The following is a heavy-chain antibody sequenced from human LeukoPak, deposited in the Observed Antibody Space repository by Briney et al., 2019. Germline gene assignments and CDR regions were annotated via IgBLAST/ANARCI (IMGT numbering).Heavy chain of an antibody. D-gene: IGHD2-2*01. CDR3: ASSYCSSTSCHDYYYYGMDV. J-gene: IGHJ6*02. V-gene: IGHV1-46*01. CDR1: GYTFTSYY. CDR2: INPSGGST. Sequence: ASVKVSCKASGYTFTSYYMHWVRQAPGQGLEWMGIINPSGGSTSYAQKFQGRVTMTRDTSTSTVYMELSSLRSEDTAVYYCASSYCSSTSCHDYYYYGMDVWGQGTTVTVPS.